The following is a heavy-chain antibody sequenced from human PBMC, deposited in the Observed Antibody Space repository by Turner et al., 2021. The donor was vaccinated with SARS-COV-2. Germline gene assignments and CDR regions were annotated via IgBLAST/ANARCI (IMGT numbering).Heavy chain of an antibody. J-gene: IGHJ6*02. D-gene: IGHD6-13*01. CDR2: ISSSSSTI. CDR1: GLTFSSYS. Sequence: EVQLVESGGGLVQPGGSLRLSCAASGLTFSSYSMNWVRQAPGKGLEWVSYISSSSSTIYYADSVKGRFTISRDNAKNSLYLQMNSLRAEDTAVYNCARVSGSSSYYYYGMDVWGQGTTVTVSS. V-gene: IGHV3-48*01. CDR3: ARVSGSSSYYYYGMDV.